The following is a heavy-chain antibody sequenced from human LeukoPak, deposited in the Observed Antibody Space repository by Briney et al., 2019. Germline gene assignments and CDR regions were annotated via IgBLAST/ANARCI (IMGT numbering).Heavy chain of an antibody. CDR3: ASDRGHSGYDLYDY. D-gene: IGHD5-12*01. V-gene: IGHV3-7*01. CDR1: GFTFSNYW. CDR2: IKQDGSEI. J-gene: IGHJ4*02. Sequence: TGGSLTLSCAASGFTFSNYWMGWVRQAPGKGREWVANIKQDGSEIYYVDSVKGRFTIYRDTAKDSLYLQVNSLRAEDTAVYYCASDRGHSGYDLYDYWGQGTLVSVSS.